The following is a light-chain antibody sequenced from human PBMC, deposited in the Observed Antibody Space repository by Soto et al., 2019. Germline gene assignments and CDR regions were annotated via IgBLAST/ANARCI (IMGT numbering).Light chain of an antibody. J-gene: IGKJ5*01. V-gene: IGKV3-20*01. CDR1: QSVSID. CDR2: GAS. CDR3: QQYGSSPPSST. Sequence: EIVMTQSPATLSVSPGERATLSCRASQSVSIDLAWYQQTPGQAPRLLIYGASNRATDIPDRFSGRGSGTDFTLTISRLEPEDFAVYYCQQYGSSPPSSTFGQGTRLEIK.